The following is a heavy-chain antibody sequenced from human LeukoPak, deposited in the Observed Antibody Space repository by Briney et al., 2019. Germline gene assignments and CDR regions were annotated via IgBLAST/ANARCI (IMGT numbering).Heavy chain of an antibody. CDR3: ASSRYNWNYAYYYGMDV. J-gene: IGHJ6*02. CDR2: IYYSGST. CDR1: GGSISSYY. D-gene: IGHD1-7*01. Sequence: PSETLSLTCTVSGGSISSYYWSWLRQPPGKGLEWIGYIYYSGSTNYNPSLKSRVTISVDTSKNQFSLKLSSVTAADTAVYYCASSRYNWNYAYYYGMDVWGQGTTVTVSS. V-gene: IGHV4-59*01.